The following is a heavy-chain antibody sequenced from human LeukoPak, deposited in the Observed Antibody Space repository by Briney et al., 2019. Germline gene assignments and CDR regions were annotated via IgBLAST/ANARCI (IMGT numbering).Heavy chain of an antibody. CDR3: ARAGWIITSGIDY. J-gene: IGHJ4*02. CDR2: IYHTGST. Sequence: SETLSLTCGVSGYSISRGYYWAWIRQPPGKGLEWIGTIYHTGSTYYTPSLGSRVTISVDTSKNEFSLNLNSVTAAYTAVYYCARAGWIITSGIDYWGKGALVSVSS. V-gene: IGHV4-38-2*01. CDR1: GYSISRGYY. D-gene: IGHD3-10*01.